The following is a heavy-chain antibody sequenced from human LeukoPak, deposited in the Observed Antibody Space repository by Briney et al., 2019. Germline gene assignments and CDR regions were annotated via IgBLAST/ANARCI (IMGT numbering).Heavy chain of an antibody. D-gene: IGHD4-17*01. V-gene: IGHV4-34*01. J-gene: IGHJ6*02. CDR2: INHSGST. Sequence: SETLSLTCAVYGGSFSGYYWSWIRQPPGKGLEWIGEINHSGSTNYNPSLKSRVTISVDTSKNQFSLKLSSVTAADTAVYYCARGYGGNTYYYYGMDVWGQGTTVTVSS. CDR3: ARGYGGNTYYYYGMDV. CDR1: GGSFSGYY.